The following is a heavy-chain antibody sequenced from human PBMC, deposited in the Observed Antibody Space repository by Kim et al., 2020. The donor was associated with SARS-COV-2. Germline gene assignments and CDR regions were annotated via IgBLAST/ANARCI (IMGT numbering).Heavy chain of an antibody. Sequence: ASVKVSCKASGDTFTSYDINWVRQATGQGPEWMGWMNPNSGKTGYSQKFQGRVSMARNTPKSTAYMELSSLTSEDTAVYYCARGGLRSESYSYTMDVWGQGTTVTVSS. CDR1: GDTFTSYD. CDR2: MNPNSGKT. CDR3: ARGGLRSESYSYTMDV. D-gene: IGHD4-17*01. V-gene: IGHV1-8*01. J-gene: IGHJ6*02.